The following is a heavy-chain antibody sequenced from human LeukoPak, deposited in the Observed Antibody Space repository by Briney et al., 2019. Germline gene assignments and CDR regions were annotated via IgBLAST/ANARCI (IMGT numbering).Heavy chain of an antibody. D-gene: IGHD2-2*01. V-gene: IGHV4-34*01. Sequence: SETLSLTCAVYGGSFSGYYWSWIRQPPGKGLEWIGEINHSGSTNYNPSLKSRVTISVDTSKNQFSLKLSSVTAADTAVYYCAREVPSRPYYMDVWGKGTTVTVSS. CDR3: AREVPSRPYYMDV. CDR1: GGSFSGYY. J-gene: IGHJ6*03. CDR2: INHSGST.